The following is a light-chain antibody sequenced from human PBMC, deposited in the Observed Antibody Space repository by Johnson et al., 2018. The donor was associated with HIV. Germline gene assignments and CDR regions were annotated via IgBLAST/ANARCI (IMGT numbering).Light chain of an antibody. CDR3: GTWDSSLSAYV. CDR1: SSNIGNNY. Sequence: QSALTQPPSVSEAPGQKVTISCSGSSSNIGNNYVSWYQQLPGTAPKLLIYENNKRPSGIPDRFSGSKSGTSATLGITGLPTGDEADYYCGTWDSSLSAYVFGTGTKVTVL. J-gene: IGLJ1*01. CDR2: ENN. V-gene: IGLV1-51*02.